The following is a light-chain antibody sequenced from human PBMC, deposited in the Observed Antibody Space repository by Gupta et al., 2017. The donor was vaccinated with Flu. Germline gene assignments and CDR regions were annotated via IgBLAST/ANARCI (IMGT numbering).Light chain of an antibody. CDR2: AAS. CDR3: RQTDSSSPRT. Sequence: SSLDASGGDRGISTCRASQRMWRYLNWYEQKQGKAPKRLIYAASSWQRGVTSSFSGSGDGKDVTLTSSSRQQEEFAAYSCRQTDSSSPRTFGRGTTVEIK. CDR1: QRMWRY. J-gene: IGKJ1*01. V-gene: IGKV1-39*01.